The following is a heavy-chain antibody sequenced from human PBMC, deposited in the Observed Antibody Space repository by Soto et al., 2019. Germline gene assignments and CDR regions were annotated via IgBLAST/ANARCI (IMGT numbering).Heavy chain of an antibody. Sequence: SQTLSLTCAISGDSVSSNSAAWNWIRQSPSRGLEWLGRTYYRSKWYNDYAVSVKSRITINPDTSKNQFSLQLNSVTPEDTAVYYCARGQYSSSGYYYYGVDVWGQGTTVTVSS. CDR3: ARGQYSSSGYYYYGVDV. D-gene: IGHD6-6*01. V-gene: IGHV6-1*01. CDR1: GDSVSSNSAA. CDR2: TYYRSKWYN. J-gene: IGHJ6*02.